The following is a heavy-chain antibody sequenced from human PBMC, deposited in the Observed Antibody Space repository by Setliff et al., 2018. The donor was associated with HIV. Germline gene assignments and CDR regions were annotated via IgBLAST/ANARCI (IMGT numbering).Heavy chain of an antibody. V-gene: IGHV4-34*01. CDR2: INHSGST. D-gene: IGHD2-15*01. CDR3: ARDPRAPRYCSGGSCDSQRRAFDI. J-gene: IGHJ3*02. Sequence: PSETLSLTCAVYGGSFSGYYWNWIRQPPGKGLEWIGEINHSGSTNYNPSLKSRVTISVDTSKNKFSLKLSSVTAADTAVYYCARDPRAPRYCSGGSCDSQRRAFDIWGQGTMVTVSS. CDR1: GGSFSGYY.